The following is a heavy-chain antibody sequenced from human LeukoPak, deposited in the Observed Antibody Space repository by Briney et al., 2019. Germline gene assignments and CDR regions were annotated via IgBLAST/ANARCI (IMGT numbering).Heavy chain of an antibody. V-gene: IGHV1-2*02. CDR3: ARDSSSWYGWFDP. Sequence: ASVKVSCKASGYTFTGYYMHWVRQAPGQGLEWMGWINPNSGGTNYAQKFRGRVTMTRDTSISTAYMELSRLRSDDTAVYYCARDSSSWYGWFDPWGQGTLVTVSS. D-gene: IGHD6-13*01. CDR2: INPNSGGT. CDR1: GYTFTGYY. J-gene: IGHJ5*02.